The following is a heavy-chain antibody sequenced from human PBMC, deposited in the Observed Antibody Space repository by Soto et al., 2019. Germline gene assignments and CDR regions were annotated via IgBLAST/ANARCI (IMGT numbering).Heavy chain of an antibody. J-gene: IGHJ4*02. V-gene: IGHV4-4*02. Sequence: QVQLQESGPGLVKPSGTLSLTCAVSSGSISSSNWWSWVRQPPGKGLEWIGEIYHSGSTNYNPSLKRRVTISVDKSKNQFSLKLSSVTAADTAVYYCARDPRSGAAAGIRGVYYFDYWGQGTLVTVSS. D-gene: IGHD6-13*01. CDR3: ARDPRSGAAAGIRGVYYFDY. CDR2: IYHSGST. CDR1: SGSISSSNW.